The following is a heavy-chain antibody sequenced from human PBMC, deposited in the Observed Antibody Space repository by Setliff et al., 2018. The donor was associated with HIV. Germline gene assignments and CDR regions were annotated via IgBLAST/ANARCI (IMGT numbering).Heavy chain of an antibody. Sequence: ASVKVSCKASGYTFTNYDINWVRQVPGQGLEWMGWMNPNSGNTGYAQKFQGRVTMTRNTSISTAYMELSSLRSDDTAIYYCAKPFGSDGSRQLDSWGQGTLVTVSS. CDR2: MNPNSGNT. J-gene: IGHJ4*02. V-gene: IGHV1-8*01. D-gene: IGHD2-15*01. CDR3: AKPFGSDGSRQLDS. CDR1: GYTFTNYD.